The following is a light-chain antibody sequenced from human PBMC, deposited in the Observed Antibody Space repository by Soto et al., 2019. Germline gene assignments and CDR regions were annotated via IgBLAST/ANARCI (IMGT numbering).Light chain of an antibody. V-gene: IGKV2-28*01. J-gene: IGKJ4*01. Sequence: DIVMTQSPLSLPVTPGEPASISCRSSQSLLHSNGYNYLDWYLQKPGQSPQLLIYLGSNRASGVPDRFSGSGSGTDFTLKISRVEAEDVGVYYCMQALQTPPSFGGVTKVDIK. CDR1: QSLLHSNGYNY. CDR2: LGS. CDR3: MQALQTPPS.